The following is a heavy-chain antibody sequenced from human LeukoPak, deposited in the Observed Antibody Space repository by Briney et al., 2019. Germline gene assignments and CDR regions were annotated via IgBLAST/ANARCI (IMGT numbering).Heavy chain of an antibody. V-gene: IGHV1-69*05. CDR1: GGTFSNYA. J-gene: IGHJ5*02. CDR3: ASSPSPNIVVVPAAMEINWFDP. D-gene: IGHD2-2*01. Sequence: ASVKVSCKASGGTFSNYAISWVRQAPGQGLEWMGGIIPIFGTANYAQKFQGRVTITTDESTSTAYMELSSLRSEDTAVYYCASSPSPNIVVVPAAMEINWFDPWGQGTLVTISS. CDR2: IIPIFGTA.